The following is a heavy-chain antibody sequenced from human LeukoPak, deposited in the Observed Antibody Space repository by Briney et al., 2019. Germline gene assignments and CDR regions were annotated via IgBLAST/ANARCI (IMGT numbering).Heavy chain of an antibody. CDR3: ARAGRHSSAWYGDDYYYYYMDV. CDR2: VNPDTGNT. J-gene: IGHJ6*03. Sequence: GASVKVSCKAAGYSFTTFHINWVRQAPGQGPEWMGWVNPDTGNTGFAQKFQGRVTITADESTSTAYMELSSLRSEDTAVYYCARAGRHSSAWYGDDYYYYYMDVWGKGTTVTISS. D-gene: IGHD6-19*01. V-gene: IGHV1-8*03. CDR1: GYSFTTFH.